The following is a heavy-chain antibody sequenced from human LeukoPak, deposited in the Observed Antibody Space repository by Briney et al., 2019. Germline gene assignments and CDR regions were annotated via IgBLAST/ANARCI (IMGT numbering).Heavy chain of an antibody. CDR1: GGSISSGGYY. J-gene: IGHJ4*02. CDR3: ARGLGDYMDY. CDR2: IHYSGST. Sequence: SETLSLTCTVSGGSISSGGYYCSWIRQHPGKGLEWIGYIHYSGSTYYNPSLKSRVTISVDTSKNQFSLKLSSVTAADTAVYYCARGLGDYMDYWGQGTLVTVSS. D-gene: IGHD4-17*01. V-gene: IGHV4-31*03.